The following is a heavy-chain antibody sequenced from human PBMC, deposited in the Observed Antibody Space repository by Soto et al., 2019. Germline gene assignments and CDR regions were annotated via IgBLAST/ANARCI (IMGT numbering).Heavy chain of an antibody. CDR1: GASISGFY. Sequence: PSETLSLTCTVSGASISGFYCSWIRKSAGKGLEWIGRIYATGTTDYNPSLKSRVMMSVDTSKKQFSLKLRCVTAADKAVYYCVRDGTKPLREWFDPCGQG. D-gene: IGHD1-1*01. CDR2: IYATGTT. V-gene: IGHV4-4*07. J-gene: IGHJ5*02. CDR3: VRDGTKPLREWFDP.